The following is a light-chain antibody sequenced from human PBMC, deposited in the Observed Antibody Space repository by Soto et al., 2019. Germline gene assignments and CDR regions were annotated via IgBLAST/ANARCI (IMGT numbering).Light chain of an antibody. CDR3: QQRRNWPSGVT. Sequence: EDLLTLSPGTLSLSPGERATLSCRASQSVSSYLAWYQQKPGQAPRLLIYDASNRATGIPARFSGSGSGTDFTLTISSREPEAFALCYCQQRRNWPSGVTFGQGTRLEIK. J-gene: IGKJ5*01. CDR1: QSVSSY. CDR2: DAS. V-gene: IGKV3-11*01.